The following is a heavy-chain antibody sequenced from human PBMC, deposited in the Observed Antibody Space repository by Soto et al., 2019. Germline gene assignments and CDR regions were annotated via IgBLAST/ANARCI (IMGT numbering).Heavy chain of an antibody. Sequence: QMQLVQSGPEVKKPGTSVKVSCKASGFTFTSSAVQWVRQARGQRLEWIGWIVVGSGNTNYAQKFQERVTITRDMSTSTAYMELSSLRSEDTAVYYCAADGDNWNSATGGYDYWGQGTLVTVSS. CDR1: GFTFTSSA. V-gene: IGHV1-58*01. D-gene: IGHD1-7*01. CDR2: IVVGSGNT. CDR3: AADGDNWNSATGGYDY. J-gene: IGHJ4*02.